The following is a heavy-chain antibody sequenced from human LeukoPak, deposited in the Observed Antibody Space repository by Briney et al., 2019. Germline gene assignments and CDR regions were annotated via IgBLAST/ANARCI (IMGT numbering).Heavy chain of an antibody. J-gene: IGHJ4*02. D-gene: IGHD5-18*01. CDR3: ARYVDTTMLT. Sequence: GGSLRLSCAASGFTFSNYGMNWVRQAPGKGLEWVSSISTTGTIIYYADSVKGRFTISRDNAENSLSLQMNSLRAEDTAVYYCARYVDTTMLTWGQGTLVTVSS. CDR2: ISTTGTII. V-gene: IGHV3-48*03. CDR1: GFTFSNYG.